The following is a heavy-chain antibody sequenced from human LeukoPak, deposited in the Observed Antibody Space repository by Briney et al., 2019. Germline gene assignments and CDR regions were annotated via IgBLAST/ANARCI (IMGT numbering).Heavy chain of an antibody. D-gene: IGHD1-26*01. J-gene: IGHJ4*02. CDR2: MHSDGTNK. Sequence: PGGSLRLSCAVSGFTFSSYGMHWVRQAPGKGLEWVTFMHSDGTNKYYADSVKGRFTVSRDNSKNTLYLQMNSLRAEDTAVYYCAKGATGDWGQGTLVTVSS. CDR3: AKGATGD. CDR1: GFTFSSYG. V-gene: IGHV3-30*02.